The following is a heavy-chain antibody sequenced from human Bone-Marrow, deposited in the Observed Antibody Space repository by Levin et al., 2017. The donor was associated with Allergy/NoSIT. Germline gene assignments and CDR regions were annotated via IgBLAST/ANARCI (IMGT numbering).Heavy chain of an antibody. CDR1: GFIFSKYS. J-gene: IGHJ6*02. CDR2: ISRSGGTI. V-gene: IGHV3-48*02. D-gene: IGHD2-21*01. Sequence: GESLKISCAVSGFIFSKYSMNWIRQAPGKGLEWVSSISRSGGTIYYADSVRGRFTISRDNTNNLLYLQMNSLRDEDTALYYCTREEHRETDVWGQGTMVTVSS. CDR3: TREEHRETDV.